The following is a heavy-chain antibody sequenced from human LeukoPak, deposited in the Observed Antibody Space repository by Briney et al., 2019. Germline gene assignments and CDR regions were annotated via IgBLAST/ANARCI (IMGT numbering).Heavy chain of an antibody. CDR2: ISAYNGNT. CDR1: GYTFTSYG. CDR3: ARHWLVSGYEDY. V-gene: IGHV1-18*01. D-gene: IGHD3-10*01. J-gene: IGHJ4*02. Sequence: ASVKVSCKASGYTFTSYGISWVRQAPGQGLEWMGWISAYNGNTNYAQKLQGRVTVTIDTSTSTAYMELRSLRSDDTAIYYCARHWLVSGYEDYWGQGTLVIVSS.